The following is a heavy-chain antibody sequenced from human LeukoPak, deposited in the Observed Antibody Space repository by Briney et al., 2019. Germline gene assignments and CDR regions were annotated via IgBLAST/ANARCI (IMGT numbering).Heavy chain of an antibody. Sequence: SETLSFTCAVHDYALTNHFWIWIRQPPGKGLEWIGEILHTGRTHYNPSFESRVTISLDTSKNQFFLNLTSVTAADTAVYYCARGPAAVHPWGQGTLVTVSS. V-gene: IGHV4-34*12. CDR1: DYALTNHF. CDR3: ARGPAAVHP. CDR2: ILHTGRT. D-gene: IGHD6-13*01. J-gene: IGHJ5*02.